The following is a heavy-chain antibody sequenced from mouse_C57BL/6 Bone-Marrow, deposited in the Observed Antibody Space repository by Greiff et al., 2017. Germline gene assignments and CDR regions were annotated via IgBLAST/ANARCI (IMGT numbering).Heavy chain of an antibody. CDR2: IHPNSGST. CDR1: GYTFTSYW. CDR3: ARSELGGFDY. V-gene: IGHV1-64*01. D-gene: IGHD4-1*01. J-gene: IGHJ2*01. Sequence: QVQLQQSGAELVKPGASVKLSCKASGYTFTSYWMHWVKQRPGQGLEWIGMIHPNSGSTNYNEKFKSKATLTVDKSSSTAYMQLSSLTSEDSAVYYCARSELGGFDYWGQGTTLTVSS.